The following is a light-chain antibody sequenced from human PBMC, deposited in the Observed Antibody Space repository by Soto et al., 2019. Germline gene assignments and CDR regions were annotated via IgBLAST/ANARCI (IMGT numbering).Light chain of an antibody. CDR3: QQYGISPT. V-gene: IGKV3-20*01. CDR2: DVS. J-gene: IGKJ1*01. CDR1: QSVSSNY. Sequence: VLTQSPGTLSLSPGERATLSCRSSQSVSSNYLAWYQQKPDQAPRLVIYDVSGRATGIPDRFSGSGSGTDFTLTISRLEPEDSAVYYCQQYGISPTFGQGTKVESK.